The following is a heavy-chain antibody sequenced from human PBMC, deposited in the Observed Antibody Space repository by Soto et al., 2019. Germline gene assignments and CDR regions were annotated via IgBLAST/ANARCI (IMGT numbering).Heavy chain of an antibody. J-gene: IGHJ4*02. Sequence: QVQLVESGGGVVQPGGSLRLSLAAPGFTFSNFVMHWVRQAPGKGLEWVAATSYDGKNKDHADSVKGRFTISRDNSKNTLYLQMNSLRHEDTAVYFCARERAIAATGIFYYWGQGTLVTVSS. CDR1: GFTFSNFV. V-gene: IGHV3-30*04. CDR2: TSYDGKNK. CDR3: ARERAIAATGIFYY. D-gene: IGHD6-13*01.